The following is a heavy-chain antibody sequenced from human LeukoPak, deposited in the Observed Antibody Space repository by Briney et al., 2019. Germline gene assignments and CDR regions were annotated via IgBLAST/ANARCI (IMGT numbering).Heavy chain of an antibody. CDR2: ISYDGSNK. CDR3: AKPFGVYDSSGSRVFDY. V-gene: IGHV3-30*04. J-gene: IGHJ4*02. D-gene: IGHD3-22*01. Sequence: PGRSLRLSCAASGFTFSSYAMHWVRQAPGKGLEWVAVISYDGSNKYYADSVKGRFTISRDNSKNTLYLQMNSLRAEDTAVYYCAKPFGVYDSSGSRVFDYWGQGTLVTVSS. CDR1: GFTFSSYA.